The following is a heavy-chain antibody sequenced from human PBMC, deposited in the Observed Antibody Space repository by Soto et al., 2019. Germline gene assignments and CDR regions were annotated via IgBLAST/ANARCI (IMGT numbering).Heavy chain of an antibody. D-gene: IGHD2-21*01. CDR1: RGSISGGGHY. CDR3: ASSDPYYFFDY. J-gene: IGHJ4*02. V-gene: IGHV4-31*03. Sequence: QVQLQESGPGLVRPSQTLSLTCTVSRGSISGGGHYWGWIRQPPGKGLEWIGFMYYTGDTYYNPSLKSRLSISVDTSMNQFSLELTSVTAADTAVYYCASSDPYYFFDYWGLGTLVTVSS. CDR2: MYYTGDT.